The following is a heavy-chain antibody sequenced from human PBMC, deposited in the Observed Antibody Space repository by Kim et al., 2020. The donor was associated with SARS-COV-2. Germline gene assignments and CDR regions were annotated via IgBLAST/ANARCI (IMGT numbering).Heavy chain of an antibody. J-gene: IGHJ4*02. CDR2: IYSGGST. V-gene: IGHV3-53*01. CDR3: ARDKSSGWYYFDY. Sequence: GGSLRLSCAASGFTVSSNYMSWVRQAPGKGLEWVSVIYSGGSTYYADSVKGRFTISRDNSKKTLYLQMNSLRAEDTAVYYCARDKSSGWYYFDYWGQGTLVTVSS. D-gene: IGHD6-19*01. CDR1: GFTVSSNY.